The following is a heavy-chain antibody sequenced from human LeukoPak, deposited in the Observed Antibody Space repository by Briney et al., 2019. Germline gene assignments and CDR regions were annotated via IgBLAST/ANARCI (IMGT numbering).Heavy chain of an antibody. CDR2: FDPEDGET. CDR3: ATSYYYDSSGYFVAFDI. CDR1: GYTLTVLS. Sequence: ASVKVSCKVSGYTLTVLSMHWVRQAPGKGLEWMGGFDPEDGETIYAQKFQGRVTMTEDTSTDTAYMELSSLRSEDTAVYYCATSYYYDSSGYFVAFDIWGQGTMVTVSS. D-gene: IGHD3-22*01. J-gene: IGHJ3*02. V-gene: IGHV1-24*01.